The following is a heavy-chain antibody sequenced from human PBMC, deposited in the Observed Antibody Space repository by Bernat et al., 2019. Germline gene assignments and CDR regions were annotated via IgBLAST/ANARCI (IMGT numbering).Heavy chain of an antibody. D-gene: IGHD3-16*01. CDR2: VSNSGGRT. J-gene: IGHJ6*03. Sequence: EVQLLESGGGLVQPGESLRLSCAASGFTFSTYAMTWVRQAPGKGLEWLSGVSNSGGRTYYADSVKGRFTISRDNSKNTLYLQMISLRVEDSAVYYCAKGLGGNGIFYYYMDVWGKGTTVTVSS. V-gene: IGHV3-23*01. CDR1: GFTFSTYA. CDR3: AKGLGGNGIFYYYMDV.